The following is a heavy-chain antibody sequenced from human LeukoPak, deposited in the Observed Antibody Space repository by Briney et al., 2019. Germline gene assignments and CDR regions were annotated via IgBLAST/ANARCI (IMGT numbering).Heavy chain of an antibody. CDR3: AKGLSSRPLTNYYYYYGMDV. V-gene: IGHV3-9*01. Sequence: GGSLRLSCAASGFTFDDYAMHWVRQAPGKGLEWVSGISWNSGSIGYADSVKGRFTISRDNAKNSLYLQMNSLRAEDTALYYCAKGLSSRPLTNYYYYYGMDVWGQGTTVTVSS. CDR1: GFTFDDYA. CDR2: ISWNSGSI. D-gene: IGHD1-1*01. J-gene: IGHJ6*02.